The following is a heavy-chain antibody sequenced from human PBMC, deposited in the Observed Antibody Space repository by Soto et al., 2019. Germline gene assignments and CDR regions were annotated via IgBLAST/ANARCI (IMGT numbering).Heavy chain of an antibody. CDR2: IKGDGSSL. V-gene: IGHV3-74*01. CDR3: ARGLKNYYGVDV. CDR1: GFTFSTYW. Sequence: EVKVVESGGGLVQPGGSLRLSCAASGFTFSTYWMHWVRQVPGKGLVWVSRIKGDGSSLSYADSVKGRFTISRDNVENTVYLQMGSLRADDTALYYCARGLKNYYGVDVLVQGTTVTVSS. J-gene: IGHJ6*02.